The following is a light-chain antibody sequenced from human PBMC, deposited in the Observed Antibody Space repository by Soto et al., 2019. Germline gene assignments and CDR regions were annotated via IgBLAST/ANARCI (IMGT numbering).Light chain of an antibody. J-gene: IGKJ5*01. Sequence: EIVMTQSPATLSVSPGERATLSCRASQSVSGNLAWYQQKPGQAPRLLIYGASTRATGIPARFSGSGSGTEFTLPISSLQSEDFAVYYCQQYNNWPPIPFGQGTRLEMK. V-gene: IGKV3-15*01. CDR1: QSVSGN. CDR2: GAS. CDR3: QQYNNWPPIP.